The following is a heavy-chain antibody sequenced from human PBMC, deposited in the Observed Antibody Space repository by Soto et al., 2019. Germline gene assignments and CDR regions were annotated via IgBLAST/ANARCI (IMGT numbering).Heavy chain of an antibody. CDR3: ARGGGYSYVYRSRPVNWFDP. V-gene: IGHV1-46*01. Sequence: GASVKVSCKASGYTFTTYYMHWVRQAPGQGLEWMGIINPSGGGTNYAQKFQDRVTMTRDTSTSTVYMQLSSLRSEDTAVYYCARGGGYSYVYRSRPVNWFDPWGQGTLVTVSS. CDR2: INPSGGGT. D-gene: IGHD5-18*01. CDR1: GYTFTTYY. J-gene: IGHJ5*02.